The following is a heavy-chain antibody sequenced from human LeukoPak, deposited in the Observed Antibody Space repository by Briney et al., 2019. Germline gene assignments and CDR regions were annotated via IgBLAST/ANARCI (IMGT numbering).Heavy chain of an antibody. Sequence: GGSLRLSCAASGFTFTNNWVHWVRQAPTRGLVWVSRISQDGSSTNYADSVKGRLTISRDKTKNTLYLQMNSPRADDTAVYYCARVSGGAFDVWGQGTLVTVSS. CDR3: ARVSGGAFDV. J-gene: IGHJ3*01. D-gene: IGHD2-15*01. CDR1: GFTFTNNW. V-gene: IGHV3-74*01. CDR2: ISQDGSST.